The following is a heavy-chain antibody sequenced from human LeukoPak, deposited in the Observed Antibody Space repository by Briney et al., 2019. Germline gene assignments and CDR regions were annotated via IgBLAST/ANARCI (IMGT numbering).Heavy chain of an antibody. Sequence: SVKVSCKASGGTFSSYAISWVRQAPGQGLEWMGGIIPIFGTANYAQKFQGRVTITAGESTSTAYIELSSLRSEDTAVYYCALDSSGYYRNAFDIWGQGTMVTVSS. J-gene: IGHJ3*02. D-gene: IGHD3-22*01. V-gene: IGHV1-69*13. CDR2: IIPIFGTA. CDR1: GGTFSSYA. CDR3: ALDSSGYYRNAFDI.